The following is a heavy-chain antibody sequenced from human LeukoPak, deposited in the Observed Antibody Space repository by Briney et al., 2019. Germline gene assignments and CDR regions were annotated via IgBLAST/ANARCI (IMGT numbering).Heavy chain of an antibody. Sequence: SETLSLTCAVSGYSISSGYYWGWIRQPPGKGLEWIGSIYHSGSTYYNPSLKSRVTISVDTPKNQFSLKLSSVTAADTAVYYCARNFSSGWFDYWGQGTLVTVSS. J-gene: IGHJ4*02. CDR2: IYHSGST. CDR3: ARNFSSGWFDY. V-gene: IGHV4-38-2*01. CDR1: GYSISSGYY. D-gene: IGHD6-19*01.